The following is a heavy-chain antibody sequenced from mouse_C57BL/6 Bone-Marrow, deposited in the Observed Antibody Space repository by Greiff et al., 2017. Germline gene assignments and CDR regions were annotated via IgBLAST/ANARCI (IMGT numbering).Heavy chain of an antibody. CDR1: GYSITSGYY. CDR3: ARHEGIYYDYDEFAY. Sequence: EVKLMESGPGLVKPSQSLSLTCSVTGYSITSGYYWNWIRQFPGNKLEWMGYISYDGSNNYNPSLKNRISITRDTSKNQFFLKLNSVTTEDTATYYCARHEGIYYDYDEFAYWGQGTLVTVSA. V-gene: IGHV3-6*01. CDR2: ISYDGSN. D-gene: IGHD2-4*01. J-gene: IGHJ3*01.